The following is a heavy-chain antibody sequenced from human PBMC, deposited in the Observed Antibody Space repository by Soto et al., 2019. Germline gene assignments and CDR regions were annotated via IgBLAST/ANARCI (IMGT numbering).Heavy chain of an antibody. CDR2: INGGNGST. CDR3: AKESGSYPEYYFHY. Sequence: ASVKVSCKASGYTFTGYAMHWVRQAPGQRLEWMGWINGGNGSTKYSQKLQGRVIITRDTAASTAYMELSSLRSEDTAVYYCAKESGSYPEYYFHYWGQGTLVTVSS. V-gene: IGHV1-3*01. D-gene: IGHD1-26*01. CDR1: GYTFTGYA. J-gene: IGHJ4*02.